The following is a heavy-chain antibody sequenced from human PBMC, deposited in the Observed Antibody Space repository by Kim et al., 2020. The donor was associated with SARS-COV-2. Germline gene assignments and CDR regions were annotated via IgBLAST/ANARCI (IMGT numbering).Heavy chain of an antibody. CDR3: SRDNGYCNGGNCLSSWFGP. V-gene: IGHV7-4-1*02. D-gene: IGHD2-15*01. CDR1: GYTFTDFA. CDR2: INTKVGSP. Sequence: ASVKVSCKASGYTFTDFAMNWVRQAPGQGLEWMGWINTKVGSPAYAQGFTGRFVFSVDTSVSTAYLEIRSLKAEDTAVYFCSRDNGYCNGGNCLSSWFGPWGQGTLVTVSS. J-gene: IGHJ5*02.